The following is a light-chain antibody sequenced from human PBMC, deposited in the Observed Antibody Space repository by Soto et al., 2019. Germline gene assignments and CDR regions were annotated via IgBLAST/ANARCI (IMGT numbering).Light chain of an antibody. CDR1: QGISSY. J-gene: IGKJ5*01. V-gene: IGKV3-11*01. Sequence: EIVLTQSPATLSLSPGERATLSCRAGQGISSYLAWYQQKPGQAPRLLIYDASNRATGIPARFSGSGSGTDFTFTISSLEPEDFAVYYCQQRSSWPITFGQGTRLEIK. CDR2: DAS. CDR3: QQRSSWPIT.